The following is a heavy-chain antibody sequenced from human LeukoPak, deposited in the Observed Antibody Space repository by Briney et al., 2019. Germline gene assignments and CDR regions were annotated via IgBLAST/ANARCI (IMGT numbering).Heavy chain of an antibody. V-gene: IGHV3-21*01. CDR1: GFTFSSFS. CDR2: VTTDSYT. J-gene: IGHJ4*02. Sequence: GGSLRLSWAASGFTFSSFSLNWVRQVPGKGLEWVSSVTTDSYTFYADSVKGRFTISRDNAKNSLYLQMISLRAEDTAVYYCARVRSNWYEDYWGRGTLVTVSS. CDR3: ARVRSNWYEDY. D-gene: IGHD6-13*01.